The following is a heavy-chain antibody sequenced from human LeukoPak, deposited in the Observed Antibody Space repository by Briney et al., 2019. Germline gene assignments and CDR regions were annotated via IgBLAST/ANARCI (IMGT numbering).Heavy chain of an antibody. J-gene: IGHJ3*02. CDR3: ARVRGGIAVAGTGAFDI. CDR1: GFTFSSYW. D-gene: IGHD6-19*01. Sequence: GGSLRLSCAASGFTFSSYWMSWVRQAPGKGLEWVANIKQDGSEKYYVDSVKGRFTISRDNAKNSLYLQMNSLRAEDTAVYYCARVRGGIAVAGTGAFDIWGQGTMVTVSS. CDR2: IKQDGSEK. V-gene: IGHV3-7*01.